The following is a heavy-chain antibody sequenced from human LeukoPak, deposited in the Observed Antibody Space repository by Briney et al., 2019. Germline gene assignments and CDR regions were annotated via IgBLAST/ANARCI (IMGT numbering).Heavy chain of an antibody. CDR3: ATLKQQLIRLLFRDTTYYYYYYMDV. V-gene: IGHV3-20*04. Sequence: GGTLRLSCAASGFTFDDYGMSRVRQAPGKGLEWVSGINWNGGSTDYADSVKGGFTISRDKAKKTLYLQMNSLRAEDTAVYYCATLKQQLIRLLFRDTTYYYYYYMDVWGKGTTVTVSS. D-gene: IGHD6-13*01. CDR1: GFTFDDYG. J-gene: IGHJ6*03. CDR2: INWNGGST.